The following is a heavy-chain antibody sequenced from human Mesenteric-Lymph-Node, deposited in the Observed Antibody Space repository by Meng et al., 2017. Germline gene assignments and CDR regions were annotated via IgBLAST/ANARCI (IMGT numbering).Heavy chain of an antibody. D-gene: IGHD5-12*01. CDR2: INHSGST. CDR3: ARYSKSYSRYSNSYFDY. CDR1: GGSFSGYY. V-gene: IGHV4-34*01. J-gene: IGHJ4*02. Sequence: QVQLQQWGAGLLKPSETLSLTGAVYGGSFSGYYWSWIRQPPGKGLEWIGEINHSGSTNYNPSLKSRVTISVDTSKNQFSLILTSLTAADTAVYFCARYSKSYSRYSNSYFDYWGQGTLVTVSS.